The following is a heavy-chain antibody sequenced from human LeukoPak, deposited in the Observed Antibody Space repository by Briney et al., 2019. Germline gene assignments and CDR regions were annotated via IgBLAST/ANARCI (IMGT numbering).Heavy chain of an antibody. D-gene: IGHD3-3*01. CDR3: ARQKASTYYDFWSGPGAFDI. J-gene: IGHJ3*02. CDR2: IYYSGST. V-gene: IGHV4-39*01. CDR1: GDSISSRSYY. Sequence: PSETLSLTCTVSGDSISSRSYYWGWIRQPPGKGLEWLGSIYYSGSTYYNPSLKSRVTISVDTSKNQFSLKLSSVTAADTAVYYCARQKASTYYDFWSGPGAFDIWGQGTMVTVSS.